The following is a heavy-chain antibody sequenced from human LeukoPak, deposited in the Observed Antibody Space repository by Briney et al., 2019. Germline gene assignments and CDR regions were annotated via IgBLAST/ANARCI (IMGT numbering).Heavy chain of an antibody. CDR3: AKGGYSGYDLTYFGN. V-gene: IGHV3-21*01. D-gene: IGHD5-12*01. J-gene: IGHJ4*02. CDR2: ISSSSSYI. CDR1: GFTFSSYS. Sequence: PGGSLRLSCAASGFTFSSYSMNWVRQAPGKGLEWVSSISSSSSYIYYADSVKGRFTISRDNAKNSLYLQMNSLRAEDTAVYYCAKGGYSGYDLTYFGNWGQGTLVTVSS.